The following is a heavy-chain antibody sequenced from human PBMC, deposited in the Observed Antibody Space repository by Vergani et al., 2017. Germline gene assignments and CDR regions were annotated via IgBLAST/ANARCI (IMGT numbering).Heavy chain of an antibody. CDR1: GFTFSSYG. J-gene: IGHJ4*02. CDR2: IRYDGSNK. CDR3: AKYVGDTDMTHDY. V-gene: IGHV3-30*02. D-gene: IGHD5-18*01. Sequence: QVQLVESGGGVVQPGGSLRLSCAASGFTFSSYGMHWVRQAPDKGLEWVAFIRYDGSNKYYADSVKGRFTISRDNSKNTLYLQMNSLRAEDTAVYYCAKYVGDTDMTHDYWGQGTLVTVSS.